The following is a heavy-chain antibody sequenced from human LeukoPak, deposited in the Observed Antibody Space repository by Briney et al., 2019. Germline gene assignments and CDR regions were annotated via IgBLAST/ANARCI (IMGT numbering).Heavy chain of an antibody. CDR3: ARRGCGGDCPNYYYYMDV. CDR2: ITSSSSDT. CDR1: GFIFSSYP. J-gene: IGHJ6*03. Sequence: GGSLRLSCAASGFIFSSYPMNWVRQAPGKGLEWVSYITSSSSDTHYADSVEGRFSISRDNAKNSLYLQMNSLRAEDTAVYYCARRGCGGDCPNYYYYMDVWGKGTTVTVSS. V-gene: IGHV3-21*05. D-gene: IGHD2-21*01.